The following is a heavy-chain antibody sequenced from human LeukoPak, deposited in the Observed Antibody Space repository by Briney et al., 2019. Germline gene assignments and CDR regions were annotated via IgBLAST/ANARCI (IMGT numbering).Heavy chain of an antibody. V-gene: IGHV5-51*03. J-gene: IGHJ6*03. Sequence: KPGESLKISCKGSGYSFTSYWIGWVRQMPGKGLEWMGIIYPGDSDTRYSPSFQGQVTISADKSISTAYLQWSSLKASDTVMYYCARWGDREYCSGGSCCSRYYYYYYMDVWGKGTTVTVSS. CDR1: GYSFTSYW. CDR2: IYPGDSDT. D-gene: IGHD2-15*01. CDR3: ARWGDREYCSGGSCCSRYYYYYYMDV.